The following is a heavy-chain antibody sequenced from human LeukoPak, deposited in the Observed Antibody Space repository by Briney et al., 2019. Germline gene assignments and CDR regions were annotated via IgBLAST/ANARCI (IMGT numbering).Heavy chain of an antibody. D-gene: IGHD3-10*01. CDR3: ARSSGTYLRSDAFDI. V-gene: IGHV3-48*01. CDR2: IRYSSSFK. Sequence: GESLKISCAASGFTFSTYSMNWVRQATGKGLEWISYIRYSSSFKYSADSVKGRFIISRDNAKNSLYLQMDRLRAEDTAVFYCARSSGTYLRSDAFDIWGQGTTVTVS. J-gene: IGHJ3*02. CDR1: GFTFSTYS.